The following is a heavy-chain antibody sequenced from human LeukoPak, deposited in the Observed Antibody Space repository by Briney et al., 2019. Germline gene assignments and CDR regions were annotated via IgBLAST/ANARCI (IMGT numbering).Heavy chain of an antibody. V-gene: IGHV3-15*01. J-gene: IGHJ4*02. CDR3: TTGISGVTMVRGIIIAFDY. CDR2: VKTKTDGGTT. CDR1: GFSFNNAW. Sequence: GGSLRLSCAASGFSFNNAWMSWVRQAPGKGLEWVGRVKTKTDGGTTDYAAPVKGRFTISRDDSKNTLYLQMNSLKTEDTAVYYCTTGISGVTMVRGIIIAFDYWGQGTLVTV. D-gene: IGHD3-10*01.